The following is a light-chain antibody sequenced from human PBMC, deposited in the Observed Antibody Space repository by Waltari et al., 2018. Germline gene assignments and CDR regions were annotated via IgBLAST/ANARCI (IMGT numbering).Light chain of an antibody. CDR2: GAS. J-gene: IGKJ5*01. Sequence: EIVVTQSPGTLSLSPGERATLSCRASQSVPHTYLAWYQRKPGQAPRLLIYGASSRATGVPARFSGTGSGTEFTLTISSLQSEDFALYYCQQYFQWPPVTFGQGTRLEIK. CDR3: QQYFQWPPVT. V-gene: IGKV3-15*01. CDR1: QSVPHTY.